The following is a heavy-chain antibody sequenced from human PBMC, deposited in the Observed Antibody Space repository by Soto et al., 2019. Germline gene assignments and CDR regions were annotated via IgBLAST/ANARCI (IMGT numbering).Heavy chain of an antibody. CDR2: IYYSGST. CDR1: GGSISSYY. J-gene: IGHJ5*02. V-gene: IGHV4-59*01. CDR3: ARAGLLEWLLSLDP. D-gene: IGHD3-3*01. Sequence: SETLSLTCTVSGGSISSYYWSWIRQPPGKGLEWIGYIYYSGSTNYNPSLKSRVTISVDTSKNQFSLKLSSVTAADTAVYYCARAGLLEWLLSLDPWGQGTLVTVSS.